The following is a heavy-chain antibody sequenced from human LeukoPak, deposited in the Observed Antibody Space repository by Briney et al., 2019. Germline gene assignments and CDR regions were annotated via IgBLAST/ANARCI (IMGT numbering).Heavy chain of an antibody. D-gene: IGHD1-14*01. J-gene: IGHJ3*02. V-gene: IGHV1-2*06. CDR2: INPNTGGT. CDR1: GYIFTGYY. CDR3: AKVDRNYNGHAFDI. Sequence: GASVKVSCKAFGYIFTGYYMHWVRQAPGQGLEWMGRINPNTGGTNYAQKFQDRVTMTRDTSISTAYMELSRLTSDDTAVYYCAKVDRNYNGHAFDIWGQGTMVTVSP.